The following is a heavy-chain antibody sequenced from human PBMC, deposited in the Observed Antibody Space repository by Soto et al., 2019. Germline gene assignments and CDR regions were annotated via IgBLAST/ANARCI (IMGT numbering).Heavy chain of an antibody. CDR2: ISYDGSNK. CDR3: ARDLERGSSWYLGGYYFDY. Sequence: GLSCAASGFTFSSYAMHWVRQAPGKGLEWVAVISYDGSNKYYADSVKGRFTISRDNSKNTLYLQMNSLRAEDTAVYYCARDLERGSSWYLGGYYFDYWGQGTLVTVSS. CDR1: GFTFSSYA. D-gene: IGHD6-13*01. V-gene: IGHV3-30-3*01. J-gene: IGHJ4*02.